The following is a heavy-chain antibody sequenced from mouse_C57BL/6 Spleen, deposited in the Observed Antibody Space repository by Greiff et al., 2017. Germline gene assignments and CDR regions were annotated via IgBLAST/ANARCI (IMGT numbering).Heavy chain of an antibody. J-gene: IGHJ4*01. CDR3: ARDYCSGGHYYAMDY. D-gene: IGHD1-1*01. CDR1: GYAFSSSW. Sequence: QVQLQQSGPELVKPGASVKISCKASGYAFSSSWMNWVKQRPGKGLEWIGRLYPGDGDTNYNGKFKGKATLTADKSSSTAYMQLSSLTSDDSAFYFCARDYCSGGHYYAMDYWGQGTSVTVSS. V-gene: IGHV1-82*01. CDR2: LYPGDGDT.